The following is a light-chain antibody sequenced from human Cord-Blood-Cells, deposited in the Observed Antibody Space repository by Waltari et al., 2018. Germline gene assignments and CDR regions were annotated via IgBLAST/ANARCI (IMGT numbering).Light chain of an antibody. J-gene: IGLJ7*01. CDR3: QSADSSGTFAV. Sequence: SSELTQPPSVSVSPGQTARITCSGDALPKQYAYWYQQKPGQAPVLVIYQDSERTSGIPERFSGSSSGTTVTLTISGVQAEDEADYYCQSADSSGTFAVFGGGTQLTVL. V-gene: IGLV3-25*03. CDR1: ALPKQY. CDR2: QDS.